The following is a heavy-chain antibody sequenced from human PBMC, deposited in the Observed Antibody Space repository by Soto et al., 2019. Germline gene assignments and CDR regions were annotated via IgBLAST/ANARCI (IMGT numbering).Heavy chain of an antibody. CDR2: SSSQGRVE. CDR1: GFSFNNYG. V-gene: IGHV3-30*18. CDR3: AKDPDYWNDAGYFEY. D-gene: IGHD1-1*01. Sequence: GGSLRLSCATSGFSFNNYGMHWVRQAPGKGLEWGAFSSSQGRVEYYAGSVKGRCKLSRASSQNRLFLQMNSLRVEDTAVYYCAKDPDYWNDAGYFEYWRQGTQVTVSS. J-gene: IGHJ4*02.